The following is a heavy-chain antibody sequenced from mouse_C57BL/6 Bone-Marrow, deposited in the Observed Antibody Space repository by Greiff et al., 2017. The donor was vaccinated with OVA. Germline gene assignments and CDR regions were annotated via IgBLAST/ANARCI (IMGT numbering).Heavy chain of an antibody. V-gene: IGHV1-7*01. D-gene: IGHD1-1*01. J-gene: IGHJ3*01. Sequence: QVQLQQSGAELAKPGASVKLSCKASGYTFTSYWMHWVKQRPGQGLEWIGYINPSSGYTKYNQKFKDKATLTADKSSRTAYMQLGSLTYEDSAGYYCARKVPMDYGSRYGIAYWGQGTLVTVSA. CDR3: ARKVPMDYGSRYGIAY. CDR2: INPSSGYT. CDR1: GYTFTSYW.